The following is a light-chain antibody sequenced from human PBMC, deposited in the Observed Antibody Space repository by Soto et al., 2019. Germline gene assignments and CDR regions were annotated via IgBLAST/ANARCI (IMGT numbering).Light chain of an antibody. Sequence: DIQMTQSPSSLSASVGARVTITCRASQSISSYLNWYQQKPGKAPKLLIYAASSLQSGVPSRFSGSGSGTDFTLTISRLQPEDFATYYCQHSYSALNFGGGTKVEIK. CDR2: AAS. V-gene: IGKV1-39*01. CDR1: QSISSY. CDR3: QHSYSALN. J-gene: IGKJ4*01.